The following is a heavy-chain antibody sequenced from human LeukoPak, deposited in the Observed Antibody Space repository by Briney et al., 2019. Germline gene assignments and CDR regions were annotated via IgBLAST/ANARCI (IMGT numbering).Heavy chain of an antibody. CDR3: ARDMSYSYGSFFDY. CDR1: GGTFSSYA. CDR2: IIPIFGTA. V-gene: IGHV1-69*13. D-gene: IGHD5-18*01. J-gene: IGHJ4*02. Sequence: ASVKVSCKASGGTFSSYANSWVRQAPGQGLEWMGGIIPIFGTANYAQKFQGRVTITADESTSTAYMELSSLRSEDTAVYYCARDMSYSYGSFFDYWGQGTLVTVSS.